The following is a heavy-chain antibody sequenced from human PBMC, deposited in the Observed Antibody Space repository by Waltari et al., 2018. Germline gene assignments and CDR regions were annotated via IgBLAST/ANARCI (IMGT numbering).Heavy chain of an antibody. CDR1: GGSISSGSYN. V-gene: IGHV4-61*09. D-gene: IGHD6-25*01. Sequence: QVQLQESGPGLVKPSQTLSLTCTVSGGSISSGSYNWSWIRQPAGKGLEWIGYIYTSGSTNYNPSLKSRVTISVDTSKNQFSLKLSSVTAADTAVYYCAREGAAQGWFDPWGQGTLVTVSS. CDR2: IYTSGST. CDR3: AREGAAQGWFDP. J-gene: IGHJ5*02.